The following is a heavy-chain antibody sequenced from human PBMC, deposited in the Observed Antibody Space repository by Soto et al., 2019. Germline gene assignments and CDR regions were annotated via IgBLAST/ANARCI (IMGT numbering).Heavy chain of an antibody. CDR2: INHSGST. Sequence: QVQLQQWGAGLLKPSETLSLTCAVYGGSFSGYYWGWIRQPLGKGLEWIGEINHSGSTNYNPSLKRRVTISVDTSKNQFYLKLSSVTAAATAVYYCARGYRYGRDFDYWGQGTLVTVSS. CDR1: GGSFSGYY. D-gene: IGHD5-18*01. J-gene: IGHJ4*02. CDR3: ARGYRYGRDFDY. V-gene: IGHV4-34*01.